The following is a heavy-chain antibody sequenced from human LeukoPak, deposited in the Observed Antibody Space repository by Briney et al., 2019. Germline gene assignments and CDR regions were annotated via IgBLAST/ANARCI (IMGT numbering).Heavy chain of an antibody. CDR3: ARDLVDYDYVWGSYHTDY. D-gene: IGHD3-16*02. CDR1: GFTFSSYS. Sequence: GGSLRLSCAASGFTFSSYSMSWVRQAPGKGLEWVSSISSSSSYIYYADSVKGRFTISRDNAKNSLYLQMNSLRAEDTAVYYCARDLVDYDYVWGSYHTDYWGQGTLVTVSS. V-gene: IGHV3-21*01. CDR2: ISSSSSYI. J-gene: IGHJ4*02.